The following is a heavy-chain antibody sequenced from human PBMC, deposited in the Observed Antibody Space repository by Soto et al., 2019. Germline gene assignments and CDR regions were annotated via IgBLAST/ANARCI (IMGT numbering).Heavy chain of an antibody. CDR1: GFTFSGYW. CDR3: ARWRHSSSWHYFDY. Sequence: ESGGGLVQPGGSLRLSCAASGFTFSGYWMSWVRQAPGKGLEWVANIKQDGGEKYYADSVKGRFTISRDNAKNSLYLQMNSLRAEDTAVYYCARWRHSSSWHYFDYWGQGTLVTVSS. V-gene: IGHV3-7*01. D-gene: IGHD6-13*01. CDR2: IKQDGGEK. J-gene: IGHJ4*02.